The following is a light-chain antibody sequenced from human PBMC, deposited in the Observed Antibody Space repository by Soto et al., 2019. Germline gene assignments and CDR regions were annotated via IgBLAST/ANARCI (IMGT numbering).Light chain of an antibody. J-gene: IGKJ1*01. CDR3: QHYNSYSEA. CDR2: KAS. Sequence: AIRMTQSPSSFSASTGDRVTITCRASQGISSYLAWYQQKPGKAPKLLFYKASTLKSGVPSRFSGSGSGTEFTLTISSLQPDDFATYYCQHYNSYSEAFGQGTKVDI. V-gene: IGKV1-8*01. CDR1: QGISSY.